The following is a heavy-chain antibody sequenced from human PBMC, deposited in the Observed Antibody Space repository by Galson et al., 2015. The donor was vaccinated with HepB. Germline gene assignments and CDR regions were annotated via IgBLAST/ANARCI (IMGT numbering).Heavy chain of an antibody. J-gene: IGHJ4*02. V-gene: IGHV1-8*01. CDR2: MNPNSGNT. CDR3: ARGHRHSSSSGPSGFDY. D-gene: IGHD6-6*01. Sequence: SVKVSCKASGYTFTSYDINWVRQATGQGLEWMGWMNPNSGNTGYAQKFQGRVTMTRNTSISTAYMELSSLRSEDTAVYYCARGHRHSSSSGPSGFDYWGQGTLVTVSS. CDR1: GYTFTSYD.